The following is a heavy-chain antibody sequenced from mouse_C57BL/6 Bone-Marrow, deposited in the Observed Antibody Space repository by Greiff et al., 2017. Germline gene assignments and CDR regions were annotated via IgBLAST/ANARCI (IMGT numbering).Heavy chain of an antibody. CDR2: IGPGSGST. Sequence: VQLQQSGAELVKPGASVKISCKASGYTFTDYYINWVKQRPGQGLEWIGKIGPGSGSTYYTEKFKGKATLTADKSSSTAYMQLSSLTSEDSAVYFCARSITTVVATNAMDYWGQGTSVTVSS. J-gene: IGHJ4*01. CDR3: ARSITTVVATNAMDY. D-gene: IGHD1-1*01. V-gene: IGHV1-77*01. CDR1: GYTFTDYY.